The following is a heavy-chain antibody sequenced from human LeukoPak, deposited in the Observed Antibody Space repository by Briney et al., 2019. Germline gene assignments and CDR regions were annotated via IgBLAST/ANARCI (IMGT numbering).Heavy chain of an antibody. CDR2: ISSSSSTI. J-gene: IGHJ4*02. CDR3: ARRAIAAAGTGLGDY. Sequence: GGSLRLSCAAPGFTFSSYSMNWVRQAPGKGLEWVSYISSSSSTIYYADSVKGRFTISRDNAKNSLYLQMNSLRAEDTAVYYCARRAIAAAGTGLGDYWGQGTLVTVSS. D-gene: IGHD6-13*01. CDR1: GFTFSSYS. V-gene: IGHV3-48*01.